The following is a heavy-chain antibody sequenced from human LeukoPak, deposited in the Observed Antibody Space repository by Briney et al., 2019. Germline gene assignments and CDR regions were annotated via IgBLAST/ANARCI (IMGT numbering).Heavy chain of an antibody. CDR3: ARDRAGITIFASRYYYYGMDV. CDR2: INHSGST. D-gene: IGHD3-3*01. V-gene: IGHV4-34*01. Sequence: SETLSLTCAVYGGSFSGYYWSWIRQPPGKGLEWIGEINHSGSTNYNPSLKSRVTISVDTSKNQFSLKLSSVTAADTAVYYCARDRAGITIFASRYYYYGMDVWGQGTTVTVSS. CDR1: GGSFSGYY. J-gene: IGHJ6*02.